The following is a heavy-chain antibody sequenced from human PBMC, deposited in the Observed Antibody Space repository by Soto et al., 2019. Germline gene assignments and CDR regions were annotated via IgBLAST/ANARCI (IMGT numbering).Heavy chain of an antibody. Sequence: QVQLQESGPGLVKPSETLSLTCSGSSVSISNYKWSWIRQTPGYGLERIGYIDNSGCTSYKPSHRSRVTMSVGTSAKQFSRRLTSLTSADRAVYYCVIQGFGTLHGLVDVWGQGTTVTVSS. CDR1: SVSISNYK. CDR2: IDNSGCT. D-gene: IGHD3-10*01. J-gene: IGHJ6*02. V-gene: IGHV4-59*08. CDR3: VIQGFGTLHGLVDV.